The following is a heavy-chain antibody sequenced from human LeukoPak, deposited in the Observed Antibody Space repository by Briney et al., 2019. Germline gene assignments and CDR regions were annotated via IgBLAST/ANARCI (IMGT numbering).Heavy chain of an antibody. D-gene: IGHD1-26*01. CDR3: AKFSGSYYYYYAMDV. V-gene: IGHV3-23*01. CDR2: ISGSGDST. CDR1: GFTFSSYA. Sequence: GGSLRLSCAASGFTFSSYAMTWVRQAPGKGLEWVSAISGSGDSTYYADSVKGRFTISRDNSKNTLYLQMDGLGAENTAVYYCAKFSGSYYYYYAMDVWGQGTTVTVSS. J-gene: IGHJ6*02.